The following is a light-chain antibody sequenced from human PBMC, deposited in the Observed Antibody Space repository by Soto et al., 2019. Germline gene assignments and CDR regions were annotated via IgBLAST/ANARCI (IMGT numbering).Light chain of an antibody. CDR3: QQYNNWPPWT. J-gene: IGKJ1*01. CDR2: DAS. Sequence: DIQMTQSPSTLSASVGDRVTITCRASQSVRSWLAWYQQKPGRAPKFLIYDASSLESGVPSRFSGSGSGTEFTLTISSLQPEDFAVYFCQQYNNWPPWTFGQGTKVDIK. CDR1: QSVRSW. V-gene: IGKV1-5*01.